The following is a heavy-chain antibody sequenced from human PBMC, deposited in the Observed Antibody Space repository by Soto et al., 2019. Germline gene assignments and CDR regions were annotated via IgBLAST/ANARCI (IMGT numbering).Heavy chain of an antibody. CDR2: ISAYNGDS. J-gene: IGHJ6*02. D-gene: IGHD1-1*01. V-gene: IGHV1-18*01. CDR3: ARGGGNDFYFYGMNI. Sequence: ASVKVSCKASGFSFTSYGITWVRQAPGQGLEWVGWISAYNGDSNYAQNLQGRVTMTTDSSTSTAYMELRSLRSDDTAVYFCARGGGNDFYFYGMNIWGQGTTVTVS. CDR1: GFSFTSYG.